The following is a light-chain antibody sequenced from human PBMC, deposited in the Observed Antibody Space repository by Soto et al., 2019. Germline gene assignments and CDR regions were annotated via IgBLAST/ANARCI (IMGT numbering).Light chain of an antibody. CDR1: QSISSW. Sequence: DIQISHSPSTLSASVGDRVTITCRASQSISSWLAWYQQTPGKAPKLLIYDASSLESGVPSRFSGSGSGTEFTLTISSLQTDDFASYYCQQYDSYSWTFGQGTKVDLK. V-gene: IGKV1-5*01. CDR2: DAS. J-gene: IGKJ1*01. CDR3: QQYDSYSWT.